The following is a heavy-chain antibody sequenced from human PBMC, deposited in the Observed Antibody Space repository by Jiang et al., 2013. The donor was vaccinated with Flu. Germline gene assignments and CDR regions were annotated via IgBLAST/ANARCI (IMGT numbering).Heavy chain of an antibody. CDR2: IYPGDSDT. CDR3: ARSPLEEGTMIVVPKGWFDP. J-gene: IGHJ5*02. V-gene: IGHV5-51*01. CDR1: GYSFTSYW. Sequence: AEVKKPGESLKISCKGSGYSFTSYWIGWVRQMPGKGLEWMGIIYPGDSDTRYSPSFQGQVTISADKSISTAYLQWSSLKASDTAMYYCARSPLEEGTMIVVPKGWFDPWGQGTLVTVSS. D-gene: IGHD3-22*01.